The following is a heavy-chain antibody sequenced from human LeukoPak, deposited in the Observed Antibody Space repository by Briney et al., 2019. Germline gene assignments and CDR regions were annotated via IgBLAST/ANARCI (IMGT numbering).Heavy chain of an antibody. CDR1: GYSISSGYY. Sequence: PSETLSLTCTVSGYSISSGYYWGWIRQPPGKGLEWIGSIYHSGSTYYNPSLKSRVTISVDTSKNQFSLKLSSVTAADTAVYYCRSTTGTPDFDYWGQGTLVTVSS. CDR3: RSTTGTPDFDY. CDR2: IYHSGST. D-gene: IGHD1-1*01. J-gene: IGHJ4*02. V-gene: IGHV4-38-2*02.